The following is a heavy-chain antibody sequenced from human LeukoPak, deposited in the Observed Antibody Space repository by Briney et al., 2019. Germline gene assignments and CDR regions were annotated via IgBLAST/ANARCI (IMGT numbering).Heavy chain of an antibody. CDR2: IIPVFGTA. CDR3: ARDRCSGGSCYFDY. V-gene: IGHV1-69*01. Sequence: SVKVSCKASGGTFSSYAISWVRQAPGQGLEWMGGIIPVFGTANYAQKFQGRVTITADESTSTAYMELSSLRSEDAAVYYCARDRCSGGSCYFDYWGQGTLVTVSS. CDR1: GGTFSSYA. J-gene: IGHJ4*02. D-gene: IGHD2-15*01.